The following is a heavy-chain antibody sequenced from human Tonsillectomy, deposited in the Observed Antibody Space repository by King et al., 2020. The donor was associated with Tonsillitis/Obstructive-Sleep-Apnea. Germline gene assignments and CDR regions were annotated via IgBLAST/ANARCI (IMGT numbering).Heavy chain of an antibody. CDR2: ISSSGSTI. Sequence: VQLVESGGGLVQPGGSLRLSCAASGFSFSSYEMNWVRQAPGKGLEWVSYISSSGSTIYYADSVKGRFTISRDNAKHSLYLQMNSLRAEDTAVYYCARGSRYYDFWTGSMNFDSWGQGTLVTVSS. CDR3: ARGSRYYDFWTGSMNFDS. CDR1: GFSFSSYE. V-gene: IGHV3-48*03. J-gene: IGHJ4*02. D-gene: IGHD3-3*01.